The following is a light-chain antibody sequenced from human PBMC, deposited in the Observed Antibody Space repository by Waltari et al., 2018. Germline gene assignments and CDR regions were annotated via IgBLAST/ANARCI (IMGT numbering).Light chain of an antibody. CDR3: FSYRRSSTWV. V-gene: IGLV2-14*03. Sequence: QSALTQPASVSGSPGQSITISCTGTSSDVGGYDYVSWYQQHPGKAPTLLIYDVTKRPSGVSNRFSGSKSANTASRTISGLQAEDEADYYCFSYRRSSTWVFGEGTKLTVL. J-gene: IGLJ3*02. CDR2: DVT. CDR1: SSDVGGYDY.